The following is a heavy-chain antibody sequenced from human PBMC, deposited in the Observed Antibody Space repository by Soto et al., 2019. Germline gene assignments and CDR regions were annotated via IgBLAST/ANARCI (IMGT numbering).Heavy chain of an antibody. J-gene: IGHJ4*02. CDR1: GFTVSNYG. V-gene: IGHV3-30-3*01. CDR2: MSYDEGRK. Sequence: VQLVESGGGVVQPGRSLRLSCAASGFTVSNYGMHWVRQAPGKGLAWVAVMSYDEGRKYYADSVKGRFTISRDNSKNTLYLQMDSLTSEDTAMYYCARVEMATIWFFDYWGQGTLVTVSA. CDR3: ARVEMATIWFFDY. D-gene: IGHD3-10*01.